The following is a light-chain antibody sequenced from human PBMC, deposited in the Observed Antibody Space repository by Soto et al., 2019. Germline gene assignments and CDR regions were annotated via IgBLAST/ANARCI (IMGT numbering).Light chain of an antibody. CDR2: GAS. Sequence: EIVLTQSPGTLSLSPGERATLSCSASQSVNSNYLAWYQQKPGQSPRLLMYGASSRATGIPDRFSGSGSGXXXXXXXXXLXPEXXXXYSCXXYDNSPLTFGQGTKVEIK. CDR1: QSVNSNY. J-gene: IGKJ1*01. CDR3: XXYDNSPLT. V-gene: IGKV3-20*01.